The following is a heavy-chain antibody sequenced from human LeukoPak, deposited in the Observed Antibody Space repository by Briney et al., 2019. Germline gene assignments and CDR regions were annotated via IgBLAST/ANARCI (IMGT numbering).Heavy chain of an antibody. CDR3: ARADEYYDSSGYPQYWYFDL. CDR1: GGSISSYY. CDR2: IYTSGST. D-gene: IGHD3-22*01. J-gene: IGHJ2*01. V-gene: IGHV4-4*07. Sequence: PSETLSLTCTVSGGSISSYYWSWIRQPAGKGLEWIGRIYTSGSTNYNPSLKSRVTMSVDTSKNQFSLKLSSVTAADTAVYYCARADEYYDSSGYPQYWYFDLWGRGTLVTVSS.